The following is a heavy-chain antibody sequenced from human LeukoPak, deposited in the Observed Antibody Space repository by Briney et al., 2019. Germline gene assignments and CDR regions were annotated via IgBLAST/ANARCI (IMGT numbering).Heavy chain of an antibody. V-gene: IGHV3-49*04. CDR1: GFTFGDYA. CDR3: TRDPASYYDSSVSNGGRAFDI. Sequence: GGSLRLSSTAPGFTFGDYAMSWVRQAPGKGLEWVGFIRSKAYGGTTEYAASVKGRLTISRDDSKRIAYLQMNSLKTEDTAVYYCTRDPASYYDSSVSNGGRAFDIWGQGTMVTVSS. J-gene: IGHJ3*02. CDR2: IRSKAYGGTT. D-gene: IGHD3-22*01.